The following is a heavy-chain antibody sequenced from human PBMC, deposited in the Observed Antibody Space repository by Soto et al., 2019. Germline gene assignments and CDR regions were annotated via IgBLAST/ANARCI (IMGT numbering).Heavy chain of an antibody. Sequence: SETLSLTCTVSGGSIRNYYWSWIRQPPGKGLEWIGNVYDSGSTHYNASLKSRVTISVDTPKNQNSLKLSSVTAADTAVYFCARPVGVAQQLVHDAFDIWGQGTMVTVSS. D-gene: IGHD6-13*01. V-gene: IGHV4-59*08. J-gene: IGHJ3*02. CDR1: GGSIRNYY. CDR2: VYDSGST. CDR3: ARPVGVAQQLVHDAFDI.